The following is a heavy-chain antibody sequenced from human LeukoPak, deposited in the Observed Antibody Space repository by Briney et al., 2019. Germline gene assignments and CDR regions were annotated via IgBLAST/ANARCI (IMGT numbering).Heavy chain of an antibody. J-gene: IGHJ4*02. CDR3: ARGVPYDSWSGPHYSDY. D-gene: IGHD3-3*01. V-gene: IGHV3-7*01. Sequence: GGSLRLSCAASRFTLSTYWMSWVRQAPGKGLEWVAHIKQDGSQEYHVDSVKGRFTISRDSAKNSLYLQMSSLRAEDTAVYYCARGVPYDSWSGPHYSDYWGQGTLVTVSS. CDR2: IKQDGSQE. CDR1: RFTLSTYW.